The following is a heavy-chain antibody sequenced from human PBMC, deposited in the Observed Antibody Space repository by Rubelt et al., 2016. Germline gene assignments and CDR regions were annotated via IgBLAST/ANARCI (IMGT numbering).Heavy chain of an antibody. J-gene: IGHJ6*02. V-gene: IGHV3-64*04. CDR1: GLTFSSYA. CDR2: ISSNGGST. D-gene: IGHD6-13*01. CDR3: ARRGSLAAAPVPGDSGRVSYGLDV. Sequence: ESGGGLVQPGGSLRLSCSASGLTFSSYAMHWVRQAPGKGLEYVSAISSNGGSTYYADSVKGRFTISRDNAKNSLYLQMNSLRAEDTAVYYCARRGSLAAAPVPGDSGRVSYGLDVWGQGTTVTVSS.